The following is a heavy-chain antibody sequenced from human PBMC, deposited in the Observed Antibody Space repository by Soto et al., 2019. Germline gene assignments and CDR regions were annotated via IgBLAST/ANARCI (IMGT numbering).Heavy chain of an antibody. CDR2: IGRGSNT. V-gene: IGHV3-23*01. Sequence: EVQLLESGGELVQPGGSLRLSCAASGFTFASYAMSWVRQAPGKGLEWVSTIGRGSNTYYPDSVKGRFTISRDDSNNALYLQMNSLRAGDTAVYYCAKGILVKPHGTRAFDMWGQGTMVIVSS. CDR3: AKGILVKPHGTRAFDM. D-gene: IGHD2-8*01. J-gene: IGHJ3*02. CDR1: GFTFASYA.